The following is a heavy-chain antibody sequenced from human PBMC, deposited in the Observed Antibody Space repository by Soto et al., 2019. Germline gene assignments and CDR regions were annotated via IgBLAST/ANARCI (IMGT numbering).Heavy chain of an antibody. CDR2: IYSGGNT. CDR3: ARAGLLGSGTGYFDY. CDR1: GLTVSSNY. J-gene: IGHJ4*02. Sequence: GGSLRLSCAASGLTVSSNYMSWVRQAPGKGLEWVSVIYSGGNTYYADSVRGRFTISRDNSNNTLSLQMNSLRPEDTALYYCARAGLLGSGTGYFDYWGQGTLVTVSS. V-gene: IGHV3-66*01. D-gene: IGHD3-10*01.